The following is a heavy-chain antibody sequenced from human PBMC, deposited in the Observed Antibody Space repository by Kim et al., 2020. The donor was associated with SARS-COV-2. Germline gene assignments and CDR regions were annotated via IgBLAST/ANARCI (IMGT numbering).Heavy chain of an antibody. J-gene: IGHJ4*02. CDR1: GGSINNYY. V-gene: IGHV4-59*13. CDR2: IFYSGNT. Sequence: SETLSLTCTVSGGSINNYYWRWIRQPPGKGLEWIGYIFYSGNTNSNPSLKSRVTISVDTSKNRFSLKLSSVTGADTAVYYCARSSVGAKIRFDYWGQGTLATVSS. CDR3: ARSSVGAKIRFDY. D-gene: IGHD1-26*01.